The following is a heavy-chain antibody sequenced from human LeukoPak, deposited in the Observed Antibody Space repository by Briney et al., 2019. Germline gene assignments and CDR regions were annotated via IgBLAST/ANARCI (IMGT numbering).Heavy chain of an antibody. V-gene: IGHV1-18*01. D-gene: IGHD1-26*01. Sequence: ASVKVSCKSSGYSFTTYGISWVRQAPGQWPEWIGWSGYSGDAKNAPKFQGRVTITADESTSTAYMELSSLRSEDTAVYYCAREGKAHSGSYNRAFDIWGQGTMVTVSS. CDR1: GYSFTTYG. CDR2: SGYSGDA. J-gene: IGHJ3*02. CDR3: AREGKAHSGSYNRAFDI.